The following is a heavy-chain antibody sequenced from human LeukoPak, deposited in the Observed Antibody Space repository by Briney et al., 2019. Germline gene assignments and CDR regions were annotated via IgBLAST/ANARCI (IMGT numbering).Heavy chain of an antibody. D-gene: IGHD1-14*01. CDR3: ARLPYK. CDR1: GLNVTSTQ. Sequence: GGSLRLSCAVSGLNVTSTQMTWVRQAPGQGLEWVSSIYSGATYYAESVKGRFAISRDTSKNALYLQISSLRVEDTAIFYCARLPYKWGQGTLVTVSS. CDR2: IYSGAT. V-gene: IGHV3-53*01. J-gene: IGHJ4*02.